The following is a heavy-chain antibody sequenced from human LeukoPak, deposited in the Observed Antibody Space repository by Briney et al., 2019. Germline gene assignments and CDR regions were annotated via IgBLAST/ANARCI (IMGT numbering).Heavy chain of an antibody. CDR3: ARGKALWFGEPVGPYMDV. V-gene: IGHV1-18*01. CDR1: GYTFTSYG. D-gene: IGHD3-10*01. Sequence: GASVKVSCKASGYTFTSYGISWVRQAPGQGLEWMGWISAYNGNTNYAQKFQGRVTMTRNTSISTAYMELSSLRSEDTAVYYCARGKALWFGEPVGPYMDVWGKGTTVTVSS. J-gene: IGHJ6*03. CDR2: ISAYNGNT.